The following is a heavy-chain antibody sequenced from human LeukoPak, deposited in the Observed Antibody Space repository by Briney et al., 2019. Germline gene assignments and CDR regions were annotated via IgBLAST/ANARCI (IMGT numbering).Heavy chain of an antibody. CDR3: AREEQYGSGRFVVY. V-gene: IGHV3-48*03. Sequence: GGSLRLSCAASGFTFSSYEMNWVRQAPGKGLEWVSYISSSGSTIYYADSVKGRFTISRDNAKNSLYLQMNSLRAEDTALYYCAREEQYGSGRFVVYRGQGTLVTVSS. CDR2: ISSSGSTI. CDR1: GFTFSSYE. D-gene: IGHD3-10*01. J-gene: IGHJ4*02.